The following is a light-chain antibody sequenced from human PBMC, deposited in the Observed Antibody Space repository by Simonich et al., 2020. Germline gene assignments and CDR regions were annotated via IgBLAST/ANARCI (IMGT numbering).Light chain of an antibody. Sequence: DIVMTQSPDSLAVSLGERATINCKSSQSVLYSSNNKNYLAWYQQKPGQPPKLLIYWASTRESGVPDPFSGGGSGTDFTLTISSLQAEDVAVYYCQQYYSTPLTFGGGTKVEIK. CDR3: QQYYSTPLT. J-gene: IGKJ4*01. V-gene: IGKV4-1*01. CDR1: QSVLYSSNNKNY. CDR2: WAS.